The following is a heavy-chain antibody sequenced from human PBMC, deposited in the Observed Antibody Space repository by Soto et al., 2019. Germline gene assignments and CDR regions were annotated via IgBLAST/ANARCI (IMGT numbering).Heavy chain of an antibody. CDR1: GFTFSRFE. D-gene: IGHD3-10*01. CDR2: ISSSGSTA. V-gene: IGHV3-48*03. J-gene: IGHJ4*02. Sequence: GGSLRLSCAASGFTFSRFELHWVRQAPGKGLEWISYISSSGSTAYYASSVEGRFTISRDNANNSVYPQMDSLRAEDTALYYCTRAAWFPYLSFYWGQGALVTVSS. CDR3: TRAAWFPYLSFY.